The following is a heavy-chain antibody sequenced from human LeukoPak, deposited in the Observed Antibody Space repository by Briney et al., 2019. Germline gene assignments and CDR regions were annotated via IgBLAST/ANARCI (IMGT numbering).Heavy chain of an antibody. J-gene: IGHJ4*02. Sequence: ASVTVSCKASGYTFTSYGISWVRQAPGQGLEWMGWISAYNGNTNYAQKLQGRVTMTTDTSTSTAYMELRSLRSGDTAVYYCARALYSSGWSGVYFDYWGQGTLVTVSS. CDR1: GYTFTSYG. CDR2: ISAYNGNT. D-gene: IGHD6-19*01. V-gene: IGHV1-18*01. CDR3: ARALYSSGWSGVYFDY.